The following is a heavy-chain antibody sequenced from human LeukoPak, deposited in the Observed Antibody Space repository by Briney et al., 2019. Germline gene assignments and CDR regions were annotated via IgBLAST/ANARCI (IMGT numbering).Heavy chain of an antibody. V-gene: IGHV1-8*01. D-gene: IGHD3/OR15-3a*01. J-gene: IGHJ6*03. CDR1: GYTFTSYD. CDR3: ARALSWTTESYYYMDV. CDR2: MNPNSGNT. Sequence: ASVKVSCKASGYTFTSYDINWVRQATGQGLEWMGWMNPNSGNTGYAQKFQGRVTMTKNTSMTTAYMDLGSLRSEDTAVYYCARALSWTTESYYYMDVWGKGTTVTVSS.